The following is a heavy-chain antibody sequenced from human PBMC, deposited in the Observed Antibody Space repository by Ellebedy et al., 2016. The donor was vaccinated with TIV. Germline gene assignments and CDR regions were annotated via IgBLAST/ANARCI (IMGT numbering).Heavy chain of an antibody. V-gene: IGHV4-4*02. CDR1: GGSISSSDW. Sequence: MPSETLSLTCAVSGGSISSSDWWSWVRQPPGKGLEWIGEIHHTGGTNYNPSLKSRVTISVDTSKNQFSLELSSVTAADTAVYYCVRDLHWSYFDWGQGTLVTVSS. J-gene: IGHJ4*02. CDR2: IHHTGGT. CDR3: VRDLHWSYFD. D-gene: IGHD1-26*01.